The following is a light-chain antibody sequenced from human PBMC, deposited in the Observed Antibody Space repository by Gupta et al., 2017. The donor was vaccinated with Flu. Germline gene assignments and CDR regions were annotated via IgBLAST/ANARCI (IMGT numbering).Light chain of an antibody. CDR2: EGN. J-gene: IGLJ3*02. Sequence: QSALTQPASVSGSPGQSITISCTGTSSDVGSYNFVSWYQQHPGKAPKLMIYEGNKRPSGVSNRFSGSKSGNTASLTISGLQGEDEADYYCCSYAGSSTWVFGGGIKLTVL. V-gene: IGLV2-23*01. CDR3: CSYAGSSTWV. CDR1: SSDVGSYNF.